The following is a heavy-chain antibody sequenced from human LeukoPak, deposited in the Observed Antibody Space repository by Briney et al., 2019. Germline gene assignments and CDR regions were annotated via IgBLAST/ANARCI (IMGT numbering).Heavy chain of an antibody. V-gene: IGHV1-2*02. J-gene: IGHJ4*02. D-gene: IGHD1-7*01. CDR1: GYTFTGYY. CDR2: INPNSGGT. Sequence: ASVMVSCKASGYTFTGYYMHWVRQAPGQGLAWMGWINPNSGGTNYAQKFQGRVTMTRDTSISTAYMELSRLRSDDTAVYYCARRHITGTTIDYWGQGTLVTVSS. CDR3: ARRHITGTTIDY.